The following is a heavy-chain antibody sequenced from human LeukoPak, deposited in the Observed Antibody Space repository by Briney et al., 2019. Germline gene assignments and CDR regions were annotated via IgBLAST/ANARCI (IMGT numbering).Heavy chain of an antibody. V-gene: IGHV3-33*01. D-gene: IGHD5-12*01. J-gene: IGHJ5*02. CDR3: ARNGYSGYDLRNWFDP. CDR2: IWYDGSNK. CDR1: GFTFSSYG. Sequence: GRSLRLSCAASGFTFSSYGMHWVRQAPGKGLEWVAVIWYDGSNKYYADSVKGRFTISRDNSKNTLYLQMNSLRAEDTAVYYCARNGYSGYDLRNWFDPWGQGTLVTVSP.